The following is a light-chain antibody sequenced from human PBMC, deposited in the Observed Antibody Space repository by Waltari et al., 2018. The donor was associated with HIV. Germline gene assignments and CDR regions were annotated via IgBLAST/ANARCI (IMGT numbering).Light chain of an antibody. CDR1: SSDITTYDH. Sequence: QSALTQPPSVSASPGQSITIPCSGRSSDITTYDHVSWYKKQPDKAPKLWIFDVTDRPSGVSRRFSGSKSGNTASLTISGLQPDDEADYYCSSYTTDNTVVFGGGTSLTVL. V-gene: IGLV2-14*03. J-gene: IGLJ2*01. CDR2: DVT. CDR3: SSYTTDNTVV.